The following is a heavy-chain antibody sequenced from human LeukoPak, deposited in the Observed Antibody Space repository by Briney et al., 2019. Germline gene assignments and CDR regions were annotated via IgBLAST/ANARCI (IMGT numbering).Heavy chain of an antibody. CDR3: ARAYITMVRGVITDAFDI. Sequence: GSLRLSCAASGFTFSSYAMSWVRQAPGKGLEWIAYIYYSGNTNYNPPLKSQVTISVDTSKNQLSLKLSSVTAADTAVYYCARAYITMVRGVITDAFDIWGPGTLVTVSS. J-gene: IGHJ3*02. D-gene: IGHD3-10*01. CDR2: IYYSGNT. CDR1: GFTFSSYA. V-gene: IGHV4-59*08.